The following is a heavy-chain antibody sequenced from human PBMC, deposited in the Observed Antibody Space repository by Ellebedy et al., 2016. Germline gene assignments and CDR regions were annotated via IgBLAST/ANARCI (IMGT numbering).Heavy chain of an antibody. CDR1: GFTFSSYV. CDR3: AKKHGVRFGGKYNFDY. D-gene: IGHD2-8*01. Sequence: GESLKISCAASGFTFSSYVMHWVRQAPGQGLEGVAVISYDGNNKYYADSVKGRFTISRDNSKNTLYLQMNSLRAEDTAVYYCAKKHGVRFGGKYNFDYWGQGILVTVSS. J-gene: IGHJ4*02. CDR2: ISYDGNNK. V-gene: IGHV3-30*18.